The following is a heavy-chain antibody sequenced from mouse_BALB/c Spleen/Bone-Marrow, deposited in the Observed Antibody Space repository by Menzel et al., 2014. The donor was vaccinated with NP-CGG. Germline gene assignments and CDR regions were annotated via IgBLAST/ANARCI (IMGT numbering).Heavy chain of an antibody. Sequence: LVESGAELMKPGASVKISCKATGYTFSSYWIDWVKQRPGHGLEWIGEILPGSGSTNYNEKFKGKATFTADTSSNTAYIHRSSVTSEDSAVYYGAGGGVGGGYWYFDVWGAGTTVTVSS. CDR3: AGGGVGGGYWYFDV. J-gene: IGHJ1*01. CDR2: ILPGSGST. D-gene: IGHD1-1*01. CDR1: GYTFSSYW. V-gene: IGHV1-9*01.